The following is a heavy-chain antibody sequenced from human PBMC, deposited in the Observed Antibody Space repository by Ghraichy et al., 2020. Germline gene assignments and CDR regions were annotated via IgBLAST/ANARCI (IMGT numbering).Heavy chain of an antibody. V-gene: IGHV1-2*02. CDR2: INPNSGGT. CDR1: GYTFTGYY. D-gene: IGHD4-11*01. J-gene: IGHJ5*02. CDR3: ARDLAGHISSNYYWGFDP. Sequence: ASVKVSCKASGYTFTGYYIHWVRQAPGQGLEWMGWINPNSGGTDYAQNFQGGVTMTRDTSINTAYMELSRLRSDDTAVFYCARDLAGHISSNYYWGFDPWGQGTLVTVSS.